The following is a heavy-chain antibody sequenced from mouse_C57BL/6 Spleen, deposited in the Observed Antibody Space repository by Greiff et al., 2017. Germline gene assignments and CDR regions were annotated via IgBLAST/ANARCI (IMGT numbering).Heavy chain of an antibody. CDR1: GYTFTDYN. V-gene: IGHV1-22*01. D-gene: IGHD1-1*01. J-gene: IGHJ2*01. CDR3: ARDYYGSSSDFDY. Sequence: EVQLQQSGPELGKPGASVKMSCKASGYTFTDYNMHWVKQSHGKSLEWIGYINPNNGGTSYNQKFKGKATLTVNKSSSTAYMELRSLTSEDSAVYYCARDYYGSSSDFDYWGQGTTLTVSS. CDR2: INPNNGGT.